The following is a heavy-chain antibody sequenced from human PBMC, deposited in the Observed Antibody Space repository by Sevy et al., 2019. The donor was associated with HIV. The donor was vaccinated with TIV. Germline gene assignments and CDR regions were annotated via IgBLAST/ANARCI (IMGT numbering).Heavy chain of an antibody. CDR2: ISSSSYT. Sequence: GGSLRLSCAASGFTFSDYYMSWILQAPGKGLEWVSYISSSSYTNYADSVKGRFTISRDNAKNSLYLQMNSLRAEDTAVYYCAREGHYDSSGYYPGRPREVYYFDYWGQGTLVTVSS. V-gene: IGHV3-11*06. CDR3: AREGHYDSSGYYPGRPREVYYFDY. CDR1: GFTFSDYY. D-gene: IGHD3-22*01. J-gene: IGHJ4*02.